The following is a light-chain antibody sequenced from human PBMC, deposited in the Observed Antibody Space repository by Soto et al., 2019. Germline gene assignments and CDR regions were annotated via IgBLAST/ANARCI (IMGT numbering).Light chain of an antibody. J-gene: IGKJ1*01. V-gene: IGKV3-20*01. Sequence: ESVLTQAPGTLSLTQGERATLSCRASESVTSSDLAWYQQKPGQAPRLLMYGVSSRATGIPDRFSGSGSGTGFTLTISRLEPEDFAVYYCQEYGSSRTFGQGTKVDIK. CDR2: GVS. CDR1: ESVTSSD. CDR3: QEYGSSRT.